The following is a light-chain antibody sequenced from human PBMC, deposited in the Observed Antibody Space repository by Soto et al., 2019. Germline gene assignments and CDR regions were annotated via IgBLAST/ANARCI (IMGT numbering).Light chain of an antibody. J-gene: IGKJ1*01. CDR3: QPYGSSPWT. CDR1: QSISNNY. CDR2: LSS. V-gene: IGKV3-20*01. Sequence: EIVLTQSPGTLSLSPGEIATLSCRASQSISNNYLAWYQQRPGQAPRRLIYLSSNRAPAIPDRFRGSGSGADFTLTISRLEPEDFAVYLCQPYGSSPWTFGQGTKVDIK.